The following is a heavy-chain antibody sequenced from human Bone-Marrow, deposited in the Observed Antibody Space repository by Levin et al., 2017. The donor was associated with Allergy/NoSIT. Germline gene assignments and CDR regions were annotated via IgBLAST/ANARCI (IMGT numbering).Heavy chain of an antibody. CDR3: AREGVVPAAVFDY. CDR1: GFTFSDHY. V-gene: IGHV3-72*01. Sequence: LSLPCAVSGFTFSDHYMDWVRQAPGKGLEWVGRSRNKANSYTTEYAASVKGRFTISRDDSKKSLYLQMNSLKIEDTAVYYCAREGVVPAAVFDYWGQGTLVTVSS. J-gene: IGHJ4*02. D-gene: IGHD2-2*01. CDR2: SRNKANSYTT.